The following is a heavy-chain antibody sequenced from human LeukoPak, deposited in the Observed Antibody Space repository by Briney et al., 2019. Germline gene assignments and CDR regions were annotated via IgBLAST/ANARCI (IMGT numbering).Heavy chain of an antibody. Sequence: GGSLRLSCAASGFTFSSYGMHWVRQAPGKGLEWVAFIRYDGSNKYYADSVKGRFTISRDNSKNTLYLQMNSLRAEDTAVYYCARIPRRGPPYCGGDCYVDYWGQGTLVTVSS. CDR1: GFTFSSYG. D-gene: IGHD2-21*02. J-gene: IGHJ4*02. CDR3: ARIPRRGPPYCGGDCYVDY. CDR2: IRYDGSNK. V-gene: IGHV3-30*02.